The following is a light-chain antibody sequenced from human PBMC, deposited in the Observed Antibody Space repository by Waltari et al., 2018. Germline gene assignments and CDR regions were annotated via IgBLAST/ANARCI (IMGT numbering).Light chain of an antibody. V-gene: IGKV1-5*03. CDR2: KAS. CDR3: QQYEVYPWT. Sequence: DIHMTQSPSTLSASVGDRVTITCRASQNIYNWLAWYQQKPGKAPNLLIYKASTLESGVPSRFSGSRSGTEFTLTISSLQPDDFGTYYCQQYEVYPWTFGQGTKVEIK. CDR1: QNIYNW. J-gene: IGKJ1*01.